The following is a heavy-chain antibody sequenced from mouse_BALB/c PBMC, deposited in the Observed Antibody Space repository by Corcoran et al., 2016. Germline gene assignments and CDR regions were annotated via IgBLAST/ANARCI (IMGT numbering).Heavy chain of an antibody. CDR3: FNWNRYFDV. CDR2: INPYNDGT. D-gene: IGHD4-1*01. V-gene: IGHV1S136*01. J-gene: IGHJ1*01. Sequence: EVQLQQSGPELIQPGASVTMSCKASGYTFTSYVMHWVKQKPGQGLEWIGYINPYNDGTKYNEKFKGKATLTSYKSSSTAYMELSSLTSEDSAVYYCFNWNRYFDVWGAETTVTVSS. CDR1: GYTFTSYV.